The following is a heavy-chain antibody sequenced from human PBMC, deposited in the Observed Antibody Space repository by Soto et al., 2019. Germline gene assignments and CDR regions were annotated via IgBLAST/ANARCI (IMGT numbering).Heavy chain of an antibody. D-gene: IGHD6-19*01. CDR3: ARVNIAVAGHGAYYYYGMDV. V-gene: IGHV1-69*13. J-gene: IGHJ6*02. CDR1: GGTFSSYA. CDR2: IIPIFGTA. Sequence: ASVKVSCKASGGTFSSYAISWVRQAPGQGLEWMGGIIPIFGTANYAQKFQGRVTITADESTSTAYMGLSSLRSEDTAVYYCARVNIAVAGHGAYYYYGMDVWGQGTTVTVSS.